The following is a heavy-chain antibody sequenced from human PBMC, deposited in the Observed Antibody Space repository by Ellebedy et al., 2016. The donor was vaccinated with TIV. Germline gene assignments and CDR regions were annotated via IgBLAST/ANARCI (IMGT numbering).Heavy chain of an antibody. CDR3: ATDPDGVYGDTSAY. Sequence: GGSLRLSCAASGFTFSSYWMSWVRQAPGKGLEWVANIYQDGSEKHYVDSVKGRFTISRDNAKNSLYLQMTSLRVDDTAVYYCATDPDGVYGDTSAYWGRGTLVTVSS. CDR1: GFTFSSYW. D-gene: IGHD4-17*01. V-gene: IGHV3-7*03. CDR2: IYQDGSEK. J-gene: IGHJ4*02.